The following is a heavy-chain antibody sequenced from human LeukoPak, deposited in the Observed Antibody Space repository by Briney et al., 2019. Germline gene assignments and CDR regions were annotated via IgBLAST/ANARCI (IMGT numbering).Heavy chain of an antibody. CDR3: ARDLRAAAGKLYYFDY. V-gene: IGHV1-2*02. D-gene: IGHD6-13*01. J-gene: IGHJ4*02. CDR2: INPNSGGT. CDR1: GYTFTGYY. Sequence: ASVKVSCKASGYTFTGYYMHWVRQAPGQGLEWMGWINPNSGGTNYARKFQGRVTMTRDTSISTAYMELSSLRSDDTAVYYCARDLRAAAGKLYYFDYWGQGTLVTVSS.